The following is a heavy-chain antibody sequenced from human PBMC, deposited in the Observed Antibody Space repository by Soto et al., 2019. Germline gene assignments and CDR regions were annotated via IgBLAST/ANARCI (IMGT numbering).Heavy chain of an antibody. D-gene: IGHD1-1*01. CDR3: TSLTTTLDY. CDR1: GFTFSGSA. V-gene: IGHV3-73*01. J-gene: IGHJ4*02. Sequence: EVQLVESGGGLVQPGGSLKLSCAASGFTFSGSAMHWVRQASGKGLEWVGRIRSKANSYATAYAASVKGRFTISRDDSKHTAYLQMNSLKTEDTAVYYCTSLTTTLDYWGQGTLVTVSS. CDR2: IRSKANSYAT.